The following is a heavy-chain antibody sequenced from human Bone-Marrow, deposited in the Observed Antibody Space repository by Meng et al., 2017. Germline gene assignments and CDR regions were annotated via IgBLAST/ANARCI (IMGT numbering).Heavy chain of an antibody. V-gene: IGHV3-9*01. D-gene: IGHD5-18*01. Sequence: GGSLRLSCAASGFTFDDYAMHWVRQAPGKGLEWVSGISWNSGSIGYADSVKGRFTISRDNAKNSLYLQMNSLRAEDTALYYCAKGVNRGYSYGYVIDYWGQGTLVTVSS. J-gene: IGHJ4*02. CDR2: ISWNSGSI. CDR1: GFTFDDYA. CDR3: AKGVNRGYSYGYVIDY.